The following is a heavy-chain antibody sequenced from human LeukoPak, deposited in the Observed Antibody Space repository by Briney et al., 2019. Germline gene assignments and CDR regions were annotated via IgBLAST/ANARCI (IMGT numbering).Heavy chain of an antibody. D-gene: IGHD3-22*01. J-gene: IGHJ4*02. Sequence: ASVKVSCKASGGTFSSYAISWVRQAPGQGLEWMGRIIPILGIANYAQKFQGRVTITADKSTSTAYMELSSLRSEDTAVYYCATGHSSGYYYQSEYFDYWGQGTLVTVSS. CDR3: ATGHSSGYYYQSEYFDY. CDR2: IIPILGIA. CDR1: GGTFSSYA. V-gene: IGHV1-69*04.